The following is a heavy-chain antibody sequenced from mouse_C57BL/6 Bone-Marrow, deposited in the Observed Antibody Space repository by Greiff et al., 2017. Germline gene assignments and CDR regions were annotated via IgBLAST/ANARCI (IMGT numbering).Heavy chain of an antibody. Sequence: EVHLVESGGGLVQPKGSLKLSCAASGFSFNTYAMNWVRQAPGKGLEWVARIRSKRNNYAKYYAESVKDRFTISRDDSERMLYLQMHNMKTEDTAMYYCVRQNGRSYFYAMDDWGQGTSVTVSS. V-gene: IGHV10-1*01. J-gene: IGHJ4*01. CDR3: VRQNGRSYFYAMDD. CDR2: IRSKRNNYAK. CDR1: GFSFNTYA. D-gene: IGHD1-1*01.